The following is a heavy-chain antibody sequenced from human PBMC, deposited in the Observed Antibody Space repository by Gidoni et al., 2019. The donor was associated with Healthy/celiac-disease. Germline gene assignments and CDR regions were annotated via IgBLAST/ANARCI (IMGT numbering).Heavy chain of an antibody. J-gene: IGHJ5*02. Sequence: QVQLVESGGGLVKPGGSLRLSYAASGFTFSDYYMSWIRQAPGKGLEWVSDISSSSSYTNYADSVKGRFTSSRDNAKNSLYLQMNSLRAEDTAVYYCAREGAVTTGFFGFDPWGQGTLVTVSS. CDR1: GFTFSDYY. CDR2: ISSSSSYT. D-gene: IGHD4-17*01. CDR3: AREGAVTTGFFGFDP. V-gene: IGHV3-11*05.